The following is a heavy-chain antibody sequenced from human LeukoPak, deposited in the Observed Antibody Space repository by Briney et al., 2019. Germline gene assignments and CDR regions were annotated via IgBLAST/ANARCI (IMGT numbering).Heavy chain of an antibody. Sequence: PSETLSLTCTVSGGSISSGGYYWSWIRQPPGKGLEWIGYIYHSGSTYYNPSLKSRVTISVDRSKNQFSLKLSSVTAADTAVYYCARERTPFYSSSWYFDYRGQGTLVTVSS. D-gene: IGHD6-13*01. J-gene: IGHJ4*02. CDR1: GGSISSGGYY. V-gene: IGHV4-30-2*01. CDR2: IYHSGST. CDR3: ARERTPFYSSSWYFDY.